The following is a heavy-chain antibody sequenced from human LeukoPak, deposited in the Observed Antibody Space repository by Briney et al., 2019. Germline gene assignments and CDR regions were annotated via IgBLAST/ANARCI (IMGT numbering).Heavy chain of an antibody. CDR3: AKYRRYMVDIDS. V-gene: IGHV3-48*03. J-gene: IGHJ4*02. Sequence: GGSLRLSCAASGFNFSGSAMHWVRQASGKGLEWVSYISSSGSTIYYADSVKGRFTISRDNAKNSLYLEMNSLRAEDTAIYYCAKYRRYMVDIDSWGLGTLVTVSS. CDR2: ISSSGSTI. CDR1: GFNFSGSA. D-gene: IGHD2-15*01.